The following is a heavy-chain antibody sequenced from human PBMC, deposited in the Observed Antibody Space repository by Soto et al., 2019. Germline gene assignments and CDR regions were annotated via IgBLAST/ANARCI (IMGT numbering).Heavy chain of an antibody. J-gene: IGHJ5*02. CDR3: AVIKECSRSDCYLASFDP. D-gene: IGHD2-21*02. Sequence: SAPSLVNPTETLALTCTVCVLSLIKVRLGVRWICQPPGKALEWLAHIFPKDDKTYTTSLKSRLTISNDTSRNPRLLNLPNMYPVDSAKYYRAVIKECSRSDCYLASFDPWGQGTLVTVSS. CDR1: VLSLIKVRLG. V-gene: IGHV2-26*01. CDR2: IFPKDDK.